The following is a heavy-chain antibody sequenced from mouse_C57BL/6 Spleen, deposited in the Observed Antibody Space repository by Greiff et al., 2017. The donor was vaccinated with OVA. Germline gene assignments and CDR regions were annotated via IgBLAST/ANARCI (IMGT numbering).Heavy chain of an antibody. CDR1: GYTFTDYY. CDR2: IFPGSGST. CDR3: ARATVALDY. V-gene: IGHV1-75*01. Sequence: VQLQQSGPELVKPGASVRISCKASGYTFTDYYINWVKQRPGQGLEWIGWIFPGSGSTYYNEKFKGKATLTVDKSYSTAYMLLSSLTSEDSAVYFCARATVALDYWGQGTTLTVSS. J-gene: IGHJ2*01. D-gene: IGHD1-1*01.